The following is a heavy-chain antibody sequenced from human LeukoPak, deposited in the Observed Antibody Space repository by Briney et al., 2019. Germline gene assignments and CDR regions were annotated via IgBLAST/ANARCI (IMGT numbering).Heavy chain of an antibody. CDR1: GGSISSYL. J-gene: IGHJ4*02. V-gene: IGHV4-59*01. CDR2: IYYSGST. CDR3: ARGQYSGSCFDN. Sequence: PSETLSLTRTVSGGSISSYLWSWIRQPPGKGLEWIGYIYYSGSTNYNPSLKSRVTILVDTSKNQFSLKVSSVTAADTAVYYCARGQYSGSCFDNWGQGSLVTVSS. D-gene: IGHD1-26*01.